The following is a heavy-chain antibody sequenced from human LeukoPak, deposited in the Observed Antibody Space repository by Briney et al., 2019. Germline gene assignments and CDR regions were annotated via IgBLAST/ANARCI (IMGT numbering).Heavy chain of an antibody. CDR2: IYHSGST. CDR3: ARHGWYSSSWYWFDP. CDR1: GGSISSSNW. Sequence: SGTLSLTCAVSGGSISSSNWWSWVRQPPGKGLEWIGEIYHSGSTYYNPSLRSRVTISVDTSKNQFSLKLSSVTAADTAVYYCARHGWYSSSWYWFDPWGQGTLVTVSS. D-gene: IGHD6-13*01. J-gene: IGHJ5*02. V-gene: IGHV4-4*02.